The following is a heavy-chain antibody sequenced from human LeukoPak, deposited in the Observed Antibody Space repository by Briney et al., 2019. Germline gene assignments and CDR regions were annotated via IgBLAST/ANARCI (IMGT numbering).Heavy chain of an antibody. CDR2: IYYSGST. V-gene: IGHV4-59*01. CDR1: GGSISSYY. Sequence: SSETLSLTCTVSGGSISSYYWSRIRQPPGKGLEWIGYIYYSGSTNYSPSLKSRVTISVDTSKNQFSLKLSSVTAADTAVYYCARAHYGSGSYNWFDPWGQGTLVTVSS. CDR3: ARAHYGSGSYNWFDP. D-gene: IGHD3-10*01. J-gene: IGHJ5*02.